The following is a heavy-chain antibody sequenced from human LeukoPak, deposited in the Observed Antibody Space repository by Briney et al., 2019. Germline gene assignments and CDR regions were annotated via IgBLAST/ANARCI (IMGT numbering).Heavy chain of an antibody. V-gene: IGHV4-59*08. CDR2: IYYSGST. CDR3: ARREYYYDSSGYYDRTDAFDI. J-gene: IGHJ3*02. D-gene: IGHD3-22*01. Sequence: SETLSLTCTDSGGSISSYYWSWIRQPPGKGLEWIGYIYYSGSTNYNPSLKSRVTISVDTSKNQFSLKLSSVTAADTAVYYCARREYYYDSSGYYDRTDAFDIWGQGTMVTVSS. CDR1: GGSISSYY.